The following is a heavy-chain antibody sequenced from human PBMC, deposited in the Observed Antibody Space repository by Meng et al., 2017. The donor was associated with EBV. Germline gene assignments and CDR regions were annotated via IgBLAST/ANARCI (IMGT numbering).Heavy chain of an antibody. CDR3: ARGLDYFDY. Sequence: DHLVQVGAEVKRARASVQVSLKAFCYTFTSYGISWVRQAPGQGLEWMGWISAYNGNTNYAQKLQGRVTMTTDTSKSTAYMELRSLRSDDTAVYYCARGLDYFDYWGQGTLVTVSS. J-gene: IGHJ4*02. V-gene: IGHV1-18*01. CDR1: CYTFTSYG. CDR2: ISAYNGNT.